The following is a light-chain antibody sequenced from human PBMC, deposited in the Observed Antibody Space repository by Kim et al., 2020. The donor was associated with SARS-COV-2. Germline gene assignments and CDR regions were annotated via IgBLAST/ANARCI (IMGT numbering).Light chain of an antibody. J-gene: IGLJ2*01. CDR2: QDT. Sequence: SYELSQPPSVSVSPGQTASITCSGDRVGDKYACWYQQQPCQSPVVVIYQDTKRPSGIPERFSGSNSGNTATLTISGTQAMDEADYCCQVWDSTTTVFGGGTQLTVL. CDR1: RVGDKY. V-gene: IGLV3-1*01. CDR3: QVWDSTTTV.